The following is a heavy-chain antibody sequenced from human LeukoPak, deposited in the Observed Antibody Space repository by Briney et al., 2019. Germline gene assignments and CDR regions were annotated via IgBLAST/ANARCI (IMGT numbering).Heavy chain of an antibody. CDR3: SRGQKDPYGPEFDY. CDR1: RFIFGDYN. D-gene: IGHD3-10*01. V-gene: IGHV3-49*04. Sequence: GGSLRLSCTTSRFIFGDYNMNWVRQAPGMGLEWVGYIRAKMHDGTTDFAASVNGRFTVSRDDSKSIAYLQMTSLKSEDTAVYYCSRGQKDPYGPEFDYWGQGTLVTVSA. J-gene: IGHJ4*02. CDR2: IRAKMHDGTT.